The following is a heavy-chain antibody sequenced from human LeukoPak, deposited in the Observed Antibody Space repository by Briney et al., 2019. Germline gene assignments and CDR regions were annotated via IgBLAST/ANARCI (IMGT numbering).Heavy chain of an antibody. CDR1: GFPFRSYG. J-gene: IGHJ6*02. CDR2: ILYDGSNK. CDR3: ARERRRRTTGTDYYYGMDV. V-gene: IGHV3-33*01. D-gene: IGHD1-1*01. Sequence: GGSPGLSCAAAGFPFRSYGMHRVRQAPGKGLGGGAGILYDGSNKYYADSVKGRFTISRDNSKNTLYLQMNSLRAEDTAVYYCARERRRRTTGTDYYYGMDVWGQGTTVTVSS.